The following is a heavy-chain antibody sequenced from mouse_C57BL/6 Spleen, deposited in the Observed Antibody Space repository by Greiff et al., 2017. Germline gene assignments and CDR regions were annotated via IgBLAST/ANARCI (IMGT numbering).Heavy chain of an antibody. Sequence: QVQLKESGPGLVAPSQSLSITCTVSGFSLTSYGVHWVRQPPGKGLEWLVVIWSDGSTTYNSALKSRLSISKDNSKSQVFLKMNSLQTDDTAMYYCARHGPGSSLYYYAMDYWGQGTSVTVSS. CDR2: IWSDGST. CDR3: ARHGPGSSLYYYAMDY. V-gene: IGHV2-6-1*01. D-gene: IGHD1-1*01. CDR1: GFSLTSYG. J-gene: IGHJ4*01.